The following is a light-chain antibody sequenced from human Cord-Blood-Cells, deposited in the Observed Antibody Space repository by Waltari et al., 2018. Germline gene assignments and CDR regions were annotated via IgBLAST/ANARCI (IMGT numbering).Light chain of an antibody. Sequence: QSALTQPASVSGSPGQSITLPCTGTSSDVGGSNYVSWYQQHPGKAPKLMIYDVSNRPSGVSNRFSGSKSGNTASLTISGLQAEDEADYYCSSYTSSSTLGMFGGGTKLTVL. J-gene: IGLJ3*02. V-gene: IGLV2-14*03. CDR3: SSYTSSSTLGM. CDR2: DVS. CDR1: SSDVGGSNY.